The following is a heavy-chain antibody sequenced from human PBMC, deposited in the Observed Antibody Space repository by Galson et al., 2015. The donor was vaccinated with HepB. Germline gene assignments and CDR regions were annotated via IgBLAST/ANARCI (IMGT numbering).Heavy chain of an antibody. Sequence: SLRLSCAASGFTFKNYAMSWVRQAPGKGLEWVSAVSEKYYVDSVKGRFTISRDNARNSLYLQMNSLRAEDTAVYYCARYGYSHGMDVWGQGTTVTVS. CDR2: AVSEK. CDR3: ARYGYSHGMDV. V-gene: IGHV3-7*03. J-gene: IGHJ6*02. CDR1: GFTFKNYA. D-gene: IGHD2-8*01.